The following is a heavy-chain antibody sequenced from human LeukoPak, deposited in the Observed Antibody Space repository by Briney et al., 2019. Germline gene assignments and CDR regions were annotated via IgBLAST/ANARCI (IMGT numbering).Heavy chain of an antibody. CDR3: ASGLVGGSFDY. Sequence: PGGSLRLSCAASGFSFKTYGMHWVGQAPGKGLEWVAIIWYDGSNRFYADSVKGRFTISRDNPKSTLYLQMNSLRAEDTAVYFCASGLVGGSFDYWGQGTLVTVFS. CDR2: IWYDGSNR. D-gene: IGHD3-10*01. CDR1: GFSFKTYG. V-gene: IGHV3-33*03. J-gene: IGHJ4*02.